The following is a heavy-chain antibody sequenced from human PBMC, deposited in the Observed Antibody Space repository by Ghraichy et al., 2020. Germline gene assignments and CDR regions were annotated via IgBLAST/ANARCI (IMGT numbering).Heavy chain of an antibody. J-gene: IGHJ4*02. V-gene: IGHV3-23*01. CDR1: GFTFSSYA. CDR3: AKGRGSYYDSSGNDY. CDR2: ISGSGGST. D-gene: IGHD3-22*01. Sequence: GESLNISCAASGFTFSSYAMSWVRQAPGKGLEWVSAISGSGGSTYYADSVKGRFTISRDNSKNTLYLQMNSLRAEDTAVYYCAKGRGSYYDSSGNDYWGQGTLVTVSS.